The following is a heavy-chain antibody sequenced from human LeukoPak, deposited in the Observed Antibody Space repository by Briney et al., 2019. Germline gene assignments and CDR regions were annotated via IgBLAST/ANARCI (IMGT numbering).Heavy chain of an antibody. Sequence: GESLKISCKGSGYSFTNYWIARVRQTPGKGLEWMGIIHPSNSDTRYSPSFQGQVTISADKSISTAYLQWSSLTASDTAIYYCARQFITAVTMGDLEFDPWGQGTLVTVSS. D-gene: IGHD4-11*01. CDR3: ARQFITAVTMGDLEFDP. J-gene: IGHJ5*02. V-gene: IGHV5-51*01. CDR2: IHPSNSDT. CDR1: GYSFTNYW.